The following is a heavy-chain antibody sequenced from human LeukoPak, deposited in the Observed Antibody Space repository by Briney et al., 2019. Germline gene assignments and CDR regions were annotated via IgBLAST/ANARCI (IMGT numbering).Heavy chain of an antibody. CDR3: ATDPHSDFWTGYYWDS. CDR2: IIPIFGPA. V-gene: IGHV1-69*06. D-gene: IGHD3/OR15-3a*01. Sequence: GASVKVSCKASGGTLSKYGISWLRQAPGQGLEWMGRIIPIFGPALYAPQFKGRVTITADTSTETAYVEVTSLISEDTAVYFCATDPHSDFWTGYYWDSWGQGTLVTVPS. CDR1: GGTLSKYG. J-gene: IGHJ4*02.